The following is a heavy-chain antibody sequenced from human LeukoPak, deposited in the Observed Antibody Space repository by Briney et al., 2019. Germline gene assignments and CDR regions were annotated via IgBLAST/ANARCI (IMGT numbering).Heavy chain of an antibody. V-gene: IGHV4-59*11. Sequence: SETLSLTCTVSGGSISSHYWSWIRQPPGKGLECIGYIFYSGRTIYNPSLKSRVTISLDTSKTQFSLKLSSVTAADTAVYYCARFTLLSGVDFWGQGTLVTVSS. CDR1: GGSISSHY. CDR3: ARFTLLSGVDF. J-gene: IGHJ4*02. CDR2: IFYSGRT. D-gene: IGHD2-15*01.